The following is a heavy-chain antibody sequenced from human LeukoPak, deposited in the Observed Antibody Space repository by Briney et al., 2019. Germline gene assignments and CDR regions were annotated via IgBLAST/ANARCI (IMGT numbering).Heavy chain of an antibody. Sequence: GASVNVSCKASGYTFTSYYMHWVRQAPGQGLEWMGIINPSGGSTSYAQKFQGRVTMTRDTSTSTVYMDLSSLRSEDTAVYYCARAGSDYCGGDCPKFDYWGQGTLVTVSS. J-gene: IGHJ4*02. CDR1: GYTFTSYY. CDR2: INPSGGST. V-gene: IGHV1-46*01. D-gene: IGHD2-21*02. CDR3: ARAGSDYCGGDCPKFDY.